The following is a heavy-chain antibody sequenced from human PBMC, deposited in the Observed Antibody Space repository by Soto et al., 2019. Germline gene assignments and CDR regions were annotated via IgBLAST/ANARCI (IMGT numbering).Heavy chain of an antibody. D-gene: IGHD1-1*01. CDR3: AKCPLGWKPNWFDP. CDR1: GFTFSSYA. CDR2: ISGSGGST. Sequence: VGSLRVSCAASGFTFSSYAMSWVRQAPGKGLEWVSAISGSGGSTYYADSVKGQFTISRDNSKNTLYLQMNSLRAEDTAVYYCAKCPLGWKPNWFDPWGQGTLVTVSS. V-gene: IGHV3-23*01. J-gene: IGHJ5*02.